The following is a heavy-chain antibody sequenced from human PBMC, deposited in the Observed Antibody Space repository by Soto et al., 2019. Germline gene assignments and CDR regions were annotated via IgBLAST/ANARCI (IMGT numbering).Heavy chain of an antibody. D-gene: IGHD3-3*01. CDR1: GITFSNYW. V-gene: IGHV3-74*01. Sequence: EVQLVESGGDFVQPGGSLKLSCAASGITFSNYWMHWVRQAPGKGLVWVSRVNTDETSTTYADSVKGRFTISRDNAVNTMFLQMKSLRAEDTGVYFCAASRGPGVILLWGQGTLVTVSS. CDR3: AASRGPGVILL. CDR2: VNTDETST. J-gene: IGHJ4*02.